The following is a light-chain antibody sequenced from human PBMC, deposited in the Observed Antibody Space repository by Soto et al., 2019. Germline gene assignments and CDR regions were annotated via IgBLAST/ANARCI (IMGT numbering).Light chain of an antibody. Sequence: EIVLTQSPATLSLSPGERATLSCRASQSVSSSLGWYQQKPGQAPGLLIYDASNRATGIPTRFSGSGSGTDFTLTISSLEPEDFAVYYCQQRTDWPRTFGQGTKLEIK. J-gene: IGKJ2*01. CDR1: QSVSSS. V-gene: IGKV3-11*01. CDR3: QQRTDWPRT. CDR2: DAS.